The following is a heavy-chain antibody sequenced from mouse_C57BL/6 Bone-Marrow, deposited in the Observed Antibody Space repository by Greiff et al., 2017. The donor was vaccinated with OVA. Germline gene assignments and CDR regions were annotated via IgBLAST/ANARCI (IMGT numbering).Heavy chain of an antibody. Sequence: EVMLVESGGGLVQPGGSMKLSCAASGFTFSDAWMDWVRQSPEKGLEWVAEIRNKANNHATYYAESVKGRFTISRDDSKSSVYLQMNSLRAEDTGIYYCTFITTVHYAMDYWGQGTSVTVSS. CDR2: IRNKANNHAT. CDR3: TFITTVHYAMDY. D-gene: IGHD1-1*01. J-gene: IGHJ4*01. V-gene: IGHV6-6*01. CDR1: GFTFSDAW.